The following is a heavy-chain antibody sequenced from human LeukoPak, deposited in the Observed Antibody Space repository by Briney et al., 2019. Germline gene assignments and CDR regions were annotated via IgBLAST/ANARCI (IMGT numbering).Heavy chain of an antibody. CDR3: AKIIVSAGTGY. Sequence: PGGSLRLSCAASGFTFSSSAMSWARQSPGKGLEWVSAIGGSGSTTYYADSVKGRFTIYRDNSKNTVYLQMNSLRAEDTAVYYCAKIIVSAGTGYWGQGTLVTVSS. D-gene: IGHD6-13*01. J-gene: IGHJ4*02. CDR1: GFTFSSSA. V-gene: IGHV3-23*01. CDR2: IGGSGSTT.